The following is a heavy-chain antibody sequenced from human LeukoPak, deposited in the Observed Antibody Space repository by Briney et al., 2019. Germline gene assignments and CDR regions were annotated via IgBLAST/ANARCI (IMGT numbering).Heavy chain of an antibody. V-gene: IGHV1-8*01. CDR1: GYTFTSYD. Sequence: GASVKVSCKASGYTFTSYDINWVRQATGQGLEWMGWMNPNSGNTGYAQKFQGRVTMTRNTSISTAYMELSSLRSEDTAVYYCAGGYIAALVTLPHDYWGQGTLVTVSS. D-gene: IGHD5-12*01. CDR3: AGGYIAALVTLPHDY. CDR2: MNPNSGNT. J-gene: IGHJ4*02.